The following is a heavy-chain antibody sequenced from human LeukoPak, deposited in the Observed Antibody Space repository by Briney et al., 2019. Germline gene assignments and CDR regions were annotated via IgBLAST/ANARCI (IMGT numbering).Heavy chain of an antibody. D-gene: IGHD2-2*02. J-gene: IGHJ3*02. CDR3: ARQSAIVVVPAAITGGAFDI. CDR2: IYYSGST. CDR1: GGSISSGDYY. V-gene: IGHV4-30-4*08. Sequence: SETLSLTCTVSGGSISSGDYYWSWIRQPPGKGLEWIGYIYYSGSTYYNPSLKSRVTISVDTSKNQFSLKLSSVTAADTAVYYCARQSAIVVVPAAITGGAFDIWAKGQWSLSLQ.